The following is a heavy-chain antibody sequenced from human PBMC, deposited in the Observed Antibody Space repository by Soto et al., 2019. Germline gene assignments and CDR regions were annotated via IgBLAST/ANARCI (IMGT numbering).Heavy chain of an antibody. D-gene: IGHD3-3*01. V-gene: IGHV1-8*01. CDR3: PTPTTNFGVVPWRGFDI. J-gene: IGHJ3*02. CDR2: MNPNSGNT. CDR1: GYTFTGYD. Sequence: ASVKVSCKASGYTFTGYDINWVRQATGQGLEGMGWMNPNSGNTGYAQKFQGRVTMTRNTSISTDDMELSSLRSEDTAVYYCPTPTTNFGVVPWRGFDIWGQGRRVTVS.